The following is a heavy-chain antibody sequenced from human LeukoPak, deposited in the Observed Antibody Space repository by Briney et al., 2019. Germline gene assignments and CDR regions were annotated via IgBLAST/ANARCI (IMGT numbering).Heavy chain of an antibody. Sequence: GGSLRLSCAASGFTFSSYSMNWVRQAPGKGLEWVSSISSSSSYIYYADSVKGRFTISRDNSKNTLYLQMNSLRAEDTAVYYCARDGAHIQYSSSSAYYYYYMDVWGKGTTVTVSS. V-gene: IGHV3-21*01. J-gene: IGHJ6*03. CDR1: GFTFSSYS. CDR3: ARDGAHIQYSSSSAYYYYYMDV. CDR2: ISSSSSYI. D-gene: IGHD6-6*01.